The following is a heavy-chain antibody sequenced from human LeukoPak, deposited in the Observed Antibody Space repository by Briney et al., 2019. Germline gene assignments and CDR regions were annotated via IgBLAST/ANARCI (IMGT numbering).Heavy chain of an antibody. CDR2: INPNSGGT. J-gene: IGHJ4*02. D-gene: IGHD1-26*01. CDR1: GYTFTDYY. V-gene: IGHV1-2*02. Sequence: GASVKVSCKASGYTFTDYYMHWVGQAPGRGLEWMGWINPNSGGTNYAQKVQGRVTMTRDTSISTAYMELSRLRSDDTAVYYCAREGPIVGATHLVDYWGQGTLVTVSS. CDR3: AREGPIVGATHLVDY.